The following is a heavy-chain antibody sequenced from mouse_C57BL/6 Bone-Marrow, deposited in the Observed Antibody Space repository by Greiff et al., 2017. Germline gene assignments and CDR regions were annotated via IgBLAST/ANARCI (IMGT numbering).Heavy chain of an antibody. V-gene: IGHV5-17*01. CDR1: GFTFSDYG. J-gene: IGHJ1*03. CDR2: ISSGSSTI. CDR3: ATTVVAYWYFDV. Sequence: EVQRVESGGGLVKPGGSLKLSCAASGFTFSDYGMHWVRQAPEKGLAWVAYISSGSSTIYYADTVKGRFTISRDNAKNTLFLQMTSLRSEDTAMYYCATTVVAYWYFDVWGTGTTVTVSS. D-gene: IGHD1-1*01.